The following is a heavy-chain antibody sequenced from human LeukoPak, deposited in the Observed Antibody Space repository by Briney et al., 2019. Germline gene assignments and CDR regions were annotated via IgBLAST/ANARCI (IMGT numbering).Heavy chain of an antibody. CDR1: GGSIGTYY. V-gene: IGHV4-59*01. D-gene: IGHD3-22*01. J-gene: IGHJ4*02. Sequence: PSETLSLTCTVSGGSIGTYYWTWIRQPPGKGLEWIGYIYYSGSTNYSPSLESRVTISVDRSENQLSLKLNSVTAADTAVYYCARAYKGYTYYYDVWGQGTLVTVSS. CDR3: ARAYKGYTYYYDV. CDR2: IYYSGST.